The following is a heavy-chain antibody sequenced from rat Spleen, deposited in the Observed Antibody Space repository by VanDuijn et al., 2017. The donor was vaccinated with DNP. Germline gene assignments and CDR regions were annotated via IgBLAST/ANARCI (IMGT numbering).Heavy chain of an antibody. V-gene: IGHV2-15*01. CDR1: GFTFSNYD. J-gene: IGHJ3*01. Sequence: VQLVESGGGLVQPGRSLKLSCAASGFTFSNYDMAWVRQAPTKGLEWVGAMWSGGSTDYNSTLKSRLSISRDTSKSQVFLKMNSLQTEDTAIYFCARDYYSSSFVYWGQGTLVTVSS. CDR2: MWSGGST. D-gene: IGHD1-2*01. CDR3: ARDYYSSSFVY.